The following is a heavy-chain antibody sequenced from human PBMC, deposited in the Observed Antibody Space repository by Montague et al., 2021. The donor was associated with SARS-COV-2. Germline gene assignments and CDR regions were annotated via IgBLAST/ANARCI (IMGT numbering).Heavy chain of an antibody. Sequence: SETLSLTCTVSAGSLSSRSNYWGWIRQPPGMGLQWIGGVASAGSTYYSPSLKSRVTISLDTSKNQFSLKLSSVTAADTAVYYCARDEYNRYWYKYWGQGALVTVSS. CDR1: AGSLSSRSNY. V-gene: IGHV4-39*07. D-gene: IGHD2-8*02. CDR3: ARDEYNRYWYKY. CDR2: VASAGST. J-gene: IGHJ4*02.